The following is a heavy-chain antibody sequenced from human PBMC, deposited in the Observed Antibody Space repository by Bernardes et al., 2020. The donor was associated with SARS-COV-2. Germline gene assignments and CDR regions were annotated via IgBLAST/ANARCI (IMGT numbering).Heavy chain of an antibody. V-gene: IGHV4-59*08. D-gene: IGHD2-21*02. CDR2: IYYSGST. CDR1: GGSISSYY. CDR3: ARGGLAYCGGDCFDWYFDL. J-gene: IGHJ2*01. Sequence: ETLSLTCTVSGGSISSYYWSWIRQPPGKGLEWIGYIYYSGSTNYNPSLKSRVTISVDTSKNQFSLKLSSVTAADTAVYYCARGGLAYCGGDCFDWYFDLWGRGTLVTVSS.